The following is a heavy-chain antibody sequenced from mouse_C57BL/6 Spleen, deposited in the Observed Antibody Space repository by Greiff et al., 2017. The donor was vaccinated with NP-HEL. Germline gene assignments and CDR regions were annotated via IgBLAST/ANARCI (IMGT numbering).Heavy chain of an antibody. CDR2: IWWDDDN. CDR3: ARMVRRYFDY. D-gene: IGHD2-14*01. V-gene: IGHV8-8*01. CDR1: GFSLSTFGMG. J-gene: IGHJ2*01. Sequence: QVTLKESGPGILQPSQTLSLTCSFSGFSLSTFGMGVGWIRQPSGKGLEWLAHIWWDDDNDYNPALKSRLTISKDTSKNQVFLKIAKVDTADTATYYCARMVRRYFDYWGQGTTLTVSS.